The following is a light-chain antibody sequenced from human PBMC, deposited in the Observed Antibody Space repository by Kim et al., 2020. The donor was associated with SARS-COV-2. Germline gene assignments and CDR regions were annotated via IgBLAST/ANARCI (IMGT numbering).Light chain of an antibody. J-gene: IGKJ4*01. V-gene: IGKV3-15*01. CDR2: GAS. CDR3: QQYNKWPLT. Sequence: SVTPGERATLSCRASQRVSSKLAWYQQKPGQAPRLLIYGASTRATDIPARFSGSGSGTEFTLTISSLQSEDFAVYYCQQYNKWPLTFGGGTKLEIK. CDR1: QRVSSK.